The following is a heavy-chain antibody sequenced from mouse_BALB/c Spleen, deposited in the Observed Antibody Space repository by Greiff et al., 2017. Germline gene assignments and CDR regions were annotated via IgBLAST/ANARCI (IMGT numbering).Heavy chain of an antibody. CDR3: ARVRYDEGAMDY. CDR1: GFTFSDYY. V-gene: IGHV5-4*02. CDR2: ISDGGSYT. Sequence: EVKLMESGGGLVKPGGSLKLSCAASGFTFSDYYMYWVRQTPEKRLEWVATISDGGSYTYYPDSVKGRFTISRDNAKNNLYLQMSSLKSEDTAMYYCARVRYDEGAMDYWGQGTSVTVSS. D-gene: IGHD2-14*01. J-gene: IGHJ4*01.